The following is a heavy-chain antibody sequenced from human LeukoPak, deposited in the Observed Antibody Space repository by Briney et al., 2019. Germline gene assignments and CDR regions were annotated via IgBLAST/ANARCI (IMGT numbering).Heavy chain of an antibody. D-gene: IGHD3-10*01. CDR2: IYYSGST. CDR3: ARSSVLWFGELGRDYYFDY. J-gene: IGHJ4*02. Sequence: SETLSLTCTVSGGSISSYYWSGIRQPPGKGLEWIGYIYYSGSTNYNPSLKSRVTISVDTSKNQFSLKLSSVTAADTAVYYCARSSVLWFGELGRDYYFDYWGQGTLVTVSS. CDR1: GGSISSYY. V-gene: IGHV4-59*01.